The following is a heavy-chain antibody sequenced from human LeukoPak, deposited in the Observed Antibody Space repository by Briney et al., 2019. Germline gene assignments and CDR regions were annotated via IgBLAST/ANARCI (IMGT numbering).Heavy chain of an antibody. J-gene: IGHJ3*02. D-gene: IGHD5-12*01. V-gene: IGHV3-33*01. CDR1: GSTFSSYG. Sequence: GGSLRLSCAASGSTFSSYGMHWVRQAPGKGLEWVAVIWDDGITKHYADSVKGRFTISRDNSKNTLYLQMNSLRAEDTAVYYCARGKASGGYSGYGLDAFDIWGQGTMVTVSS. CDR3: ARGKASGGYSGYGLDAFDI. CDR2: IWDDGITK.